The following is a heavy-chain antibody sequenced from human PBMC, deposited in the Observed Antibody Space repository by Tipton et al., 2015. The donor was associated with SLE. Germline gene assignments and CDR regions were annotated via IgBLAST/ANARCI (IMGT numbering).Heavy chain of an antibody. CDR2: INHSGST. J-gene: IGHJ3*01. V-gene: IGHV4-34*01. Sequence: TLSLTCAVYGGSFSDYYWSWIRQPPGKGLEWIGEINHSGSTNYNPSLKSRVTISVDTSKNQFSLNLSSVTAADTAVYYCGRHKTATRAFDFWGQGILVTVSS. CDR3: GRHKTATRAFDF. D-gene: IGHD1-1*01. CDR1: GGSFSDYY.